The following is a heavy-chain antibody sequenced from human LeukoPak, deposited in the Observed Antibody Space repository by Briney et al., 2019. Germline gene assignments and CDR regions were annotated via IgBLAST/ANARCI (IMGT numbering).Heavy chain of an antibody. CDR2: FDPEDGET. J-gene: IGHJ5*02. Sequence: ASVKVSCKVTGYTLTELSMPWVRQAPGEGLEWMGGFDPEDGETIYAQKFQGRVTMTEDTSTDTAYMELSSLRPEDTAVYYCATVLYDSSGYYSAFDPWGQGTLVTVSS. D-gene: IGHD3-22*01. CDR3: ATVLYDSSGYYSAFDP. CDR1: GYTLTELS. V-gene: IGHV1-24*01.